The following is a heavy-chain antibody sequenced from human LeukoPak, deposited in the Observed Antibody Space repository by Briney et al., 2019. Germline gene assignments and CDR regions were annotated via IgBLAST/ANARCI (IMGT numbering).Heavy chain of an antibody. J-gene: IGHJ5*02. Sequence: SETLSLTCTVSGGSISSSSYYWSWIRQPPGKGLEWIGEINHSGSTNYNPSLKSRVTISVDTSKNQFSLKLSSVTAADTAVYYCARGAAAGILGWFDPWGQGTLVTVSS. CDR3: ARGAAAGILGWFDP. D-gene: IGHD6-13*01. V-gene: IGHV4-39*07. CDR2: INHSGST. CDR1: GGSISSSSYY.